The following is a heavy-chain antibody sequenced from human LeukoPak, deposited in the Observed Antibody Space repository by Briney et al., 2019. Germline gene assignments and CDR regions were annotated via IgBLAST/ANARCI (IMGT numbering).Heavy chain of an antibody. D-gene: IGHD1-1*01. CDR2: VYYSGTT. J-gene: IGHJ4*02. CDR3: ARTPYKYYFDF. CDR1: GGSISSSSYY. Sequence: PSETLSLTCTVSGGSISSSSYYWGWIRQPPGKGLEWIANVYYSGTTYYNPALKSRVTISIDTSKNQFSLKLNSVTAADMAVYYCARTPYKYYFDFWGRGTLVTVSS. V-gene: IGHV4-39*07.